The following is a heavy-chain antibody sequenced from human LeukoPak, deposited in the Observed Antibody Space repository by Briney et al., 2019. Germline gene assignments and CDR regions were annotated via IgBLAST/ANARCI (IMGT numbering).Heavy chain of an antibody. CDR1: GGSFSGYY. CDR2: MFHSGRT. J-gene: IGHJ4*02. D-gene: IGHD1-20*01. V-gene: IGHV4-38-2*01. CDR3: ARVRYNWNRDFDY. Sequence: PAETLSLTCAVYGGSFSGYYWGWIRQPPGEGLEWIGSMFHSGRTYYNPSLESRVTMSVDTSKNQFSLKLSSVTAADTAVYYCARVRYNWNRDFDYWGQGTLVTVSS.